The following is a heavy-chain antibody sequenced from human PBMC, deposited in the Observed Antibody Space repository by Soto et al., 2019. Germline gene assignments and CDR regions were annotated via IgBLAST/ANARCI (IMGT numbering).Heavy chain of an antibody. CDR3: ARALYSYGYRASRIAAAKGRDYYYGMDV. D-gene: IGHD5-18*01. CDR1: GFTFSSYA. Sequence: QVQLVESGGGVVQPGRSLRLSCAASGFTFSSYAMHWVRQAPGKGLEWVAVISYDGSNKYYADSVKGRFTISRDNSKNALYLQMNSLRAEDTAVYYCARALYSYGYRASRIAAAKGRDYYYGMDVWGQGTTVTVSS. V-gene: IGHV3-30-3*01. J-gene: IGHJ6*02. CDR2: ISYDGSNK.